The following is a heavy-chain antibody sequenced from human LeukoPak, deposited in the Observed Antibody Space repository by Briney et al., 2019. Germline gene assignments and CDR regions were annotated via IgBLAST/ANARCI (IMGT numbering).Heavy chain of an antibody. CDR3: ARGYSGYFYY. V-gene: IGHV3-66*01. J-gene: IGHJ4*02. D-gene: IGHD5-12*01. CDR2: FYSGGST. Sequence: TGGSLRLSCAASGFTVSSNHMSWVRQAPGKGLEWVSVFYSGGSTDYADSVKGRFTISRDNAKNTLYLQMNSLRAEDTAVYYCARGYSGYFYYWGQGTLVTVSS. CDR1: GFTVSSNH.